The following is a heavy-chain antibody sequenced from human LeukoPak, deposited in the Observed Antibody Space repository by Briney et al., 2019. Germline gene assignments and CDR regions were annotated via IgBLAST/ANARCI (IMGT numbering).Heavy chain of an antibody. V-gene: IGHV3-30-3*01. CDR2: ISYDGSNK. J-gene: IGHJ4*02. CDR3: AKDRLYGSGSNYFDY. Sequence: GGSLRLSCAASGFTFSSYAMHWVRQAPGKGLEWVAVISYDGSNKYYADSVKGRFTISRDNSKNTLYLQMNSLRAEDTAVYYCAKDRLYGSGSNYFDYWGQGTLVTVSS. D-gene: IGHD3-10*01. CDR1: GFTFSSYA.